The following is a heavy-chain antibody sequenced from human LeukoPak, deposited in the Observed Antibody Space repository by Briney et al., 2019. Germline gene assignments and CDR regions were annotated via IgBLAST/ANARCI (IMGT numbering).Heavy chain of an antibody. D-gene: IGHD2-15*01. J-gene: IGHJ4*02. V-gene: IGHV5-51*01. CDR2: IYPGDSDS. CDR3: ARSYCSGGSCYDY. Sequence: GESLKISCKGSGYSFTSYWIGWVRQMPGKGLEWMGTIYPGDSDSRYSPSFQGQVTISADKSISTAYLQWSSLKASDTAMYYCARSYCSGGSCYDYWGQGTLVTVSS. CDR1: GYSFTSYW.